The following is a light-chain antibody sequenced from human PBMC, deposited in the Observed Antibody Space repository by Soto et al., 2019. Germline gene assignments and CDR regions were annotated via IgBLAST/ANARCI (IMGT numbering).Light chain of an antibody. J-gene: IGKJ5*01. CDR1: PSVANF. Sequence: EVVVTQSPATLSLSPGERATLSCRASPSVANFVAWYQQKPGQAPRLLIYGASSRATGIPDRFSGGGSGTDFSLTISRLDPEDFAVYYCQQYSSSPITFGQGTRLEIK. V-gene: IGKV3-20*01. CDR3: QQYSSSPIT. CDR2: GAS.